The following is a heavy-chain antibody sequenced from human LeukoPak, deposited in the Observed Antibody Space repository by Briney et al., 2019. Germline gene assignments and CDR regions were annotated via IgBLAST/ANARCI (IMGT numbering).Heavy chain of an antibody. J-gene: IGHJ4*02. Sequence: SETLSLTCTVSGGSISSGDYYWSWIRQPPGKGLEWIGYIYYSGSTYYNPSLKSRVTISVDTSKNQFSLKLSSVTAADTAVYYCARDHRWSIGYFDYWGQGTLVTVSS. CDR3: ARDHRWSIGYFDY. CDR2: IYYSGST. D-gene: IGHD4-23*01. CDR1: GGSISSGDYY. V-gene: IGHV4-30-4*01.